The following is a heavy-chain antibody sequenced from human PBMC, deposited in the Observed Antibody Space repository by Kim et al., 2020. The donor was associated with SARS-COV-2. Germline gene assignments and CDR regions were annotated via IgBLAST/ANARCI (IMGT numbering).Heavy chain of an antibody. CDR2: INPNSGGT. D-gene: IGHD6-19*01. J-gene: IGHJ6*02. V-gene: IGHV1-2*06. Sequence: ASVKVSCKASGYTFTGYYMHWVRQAPGQGLEWMGRINPNSGGTNYAQKFQGRVTMTRDTSISTAYMELSRLRSDDTAVYYCARDRPYSSGWYLSYYYGMDVWGQGTTVTVSS. CDR3: ARDRPYSSGWYLSYYYGMDV. CDR1: GYTFTGYY.